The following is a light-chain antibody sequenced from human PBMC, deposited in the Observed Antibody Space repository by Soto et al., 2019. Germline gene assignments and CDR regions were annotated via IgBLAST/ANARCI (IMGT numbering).Light chain of an antibody. J-gene: IGKJ4*01. Sequence: EIILTQSPATLSLSPGERATLSCGASQSVSSSYVAWYQHRPGLAPRLLIHDASSRATGIPDRFSGTKSGTDFTLTIRRLEPEDSAVYFCQQYGRSPLTFGGGTKVDIK. CDR2: DAS. V-gene: IGKV3D-20*01. CDR1: QSVSSSY. CDR3: QQYGRSPLT.